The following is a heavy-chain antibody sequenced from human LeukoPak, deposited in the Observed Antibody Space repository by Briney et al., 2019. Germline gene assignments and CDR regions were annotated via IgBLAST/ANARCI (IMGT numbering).Heavy chain of an antibody. Sequence: SVKVSCKASGGTFSNYAISWVRQAPGQGLEWTGGIIPIFGTANYAQKFQGRVTITADESTSTAYMELSSLRSEDTAVYYCASGPDIVVLVGGSFDYWDQGTLVTVSS. V-gene: IGHV1-69*13. CDR2: IIPIFGTA. J-gene: IGHJ4*02. CDR3: ASGPDIVVLVGGSFDY. CDR1: GGTFSNYA. D-gene: IGHD2-15*01.